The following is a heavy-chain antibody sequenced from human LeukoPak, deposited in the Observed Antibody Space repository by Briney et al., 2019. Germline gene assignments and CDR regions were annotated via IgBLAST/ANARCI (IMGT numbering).Heavy chain of an antibody. CDR1: GFTFSSYS. CDR2: ISSSSSTI. CDR3: ARIRRTGLDY. V-gene: IGHV3-48*01. D-gene: IGHD3/OR15-3a*01. J-gene: IGHJ4*02. Sequence: PGGALRLSCAASGFTFSSYSMNWARQAPGKGLEWVSYISSSSSTIYYADSVKGRFTISRDNAKNSLYLQMNSLRAEDTAVYYCARIRRTGLDYWGQGTLVTVSS.